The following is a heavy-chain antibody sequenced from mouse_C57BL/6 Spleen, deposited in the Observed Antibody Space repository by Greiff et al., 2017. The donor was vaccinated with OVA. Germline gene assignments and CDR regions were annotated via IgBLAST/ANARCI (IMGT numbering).Heavy chain of an antibody. CDR2: IYPGDGDT. CDR3: AREGDYYVSSYVAY. V-gene: IGHV1-82*01. D-gene: IGHD1-1*01. Sequence: VQLQQSGPELVKPGASVKISCKASGYAFSSSWMNWVKQRPGKGLEWIGRIYPGDGDTNYNEKFKGKATLTADKSSSTAYMQLSSLTYEDSAVYCGAREGDYYVSSYVAYWGQGTLVTVSA. CDR1: GYAFSSSW. J-gene: IGHJ3*01.